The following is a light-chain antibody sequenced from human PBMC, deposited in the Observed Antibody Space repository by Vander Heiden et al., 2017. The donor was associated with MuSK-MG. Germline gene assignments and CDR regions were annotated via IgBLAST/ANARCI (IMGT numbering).Light chain of an antibody. CDR2: GAS. Sequence: IVMPPSPAALSVAPVAIATLSCRASRSFFSNLPWYQQKPGQTPRILLYGASTRATGIPARFSGSGSGTEFTLTISSLQYEDVAVYYCQRYNDCHLMFGGGTRVEIK. CDR3: QRYNDCHLM. V-gene: IGKV3-15*01. J-gene: IGKJ4*02. CDR1: RSFFSN.